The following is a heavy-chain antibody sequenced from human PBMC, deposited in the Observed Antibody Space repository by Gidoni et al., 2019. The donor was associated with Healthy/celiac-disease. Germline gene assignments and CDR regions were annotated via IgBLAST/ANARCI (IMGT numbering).Heavy chain of an antibody. CDR1: GGSFSGYY. D-gene: IGHD3-16*02. Sequence: QVQLQQWGAGLLKPSETLSLTCAVSGGSFSGYYWSWIRQPPGKGLEWIGEINHSGSTNYNPSLKSRVTISVDTSKNQFSLKLSSVTAADTAVYYCARGDPYDYVWGSYRYPIDYWGQGTLVTVSS. J-gene: IGHJ4*02. V-gene: IGHV4-34*01. CDR2: INHSGST. CDR3: ARGDPYDYVWGSYRYPIDY.